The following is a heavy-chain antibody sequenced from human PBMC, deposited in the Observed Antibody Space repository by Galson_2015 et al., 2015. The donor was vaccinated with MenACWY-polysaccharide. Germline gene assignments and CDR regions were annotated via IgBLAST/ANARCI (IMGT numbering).Heavy chain of an antibody. V-gene: IGHV3-7*01. CDR2: IKYDGSVK. Sequence: SLRLSCAASGFMFSNSWMAWVRQAPGKGLEWVGNIKYDGSVKYYVDSVKGRFTISRDNAENSVYLQMNSLRAEDTAVYYCARDPEWGANDYGGRGTLVTVSS. CDR3: ARDPEWGANDY. D-gene: IGHD1-26*01. J-gene: IGHJ4*02. CDR1: GFMFSNSW.